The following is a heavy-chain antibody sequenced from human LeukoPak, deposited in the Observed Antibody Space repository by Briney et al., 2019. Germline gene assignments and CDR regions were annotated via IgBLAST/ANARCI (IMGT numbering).Heavy chain of an antibody. D-gene: IGHD6-13*01. CDR1: GFTFSSHA. J-gene: IGHJ4*02. Sequence: PGGSLRLSCAASGFTFSSHAMSWVRQAPGKGLEWVSAISGSGGSTYYADSVKGRFTISRDNSKNTLYLQMNSLRAEDTAVYYCAKGDGSSWFSTDYWGQGTLVTVSS. CDR3: AKGDGSSWFSTDY. CDR2: ISGSGGST. V-gene: IGHV3-23*01.